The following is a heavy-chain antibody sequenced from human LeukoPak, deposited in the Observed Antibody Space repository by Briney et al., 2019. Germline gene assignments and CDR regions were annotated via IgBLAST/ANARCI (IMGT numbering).Heavy chain of an antibody. CDR2: ISSSTSTI. V-gene: IGHV3-48*01. CDR3: ARDLGYYGSGSSSH. J-gene: IGHJ4*02. Sequence: GGSLRLSCAASGFTFSTYAMSWVRQAPGKGLEWVSYISSSTSTIYYADSVEGRFTISRDNAKNSLYLQMNSLRAEDTAVYYCARDLGYYGSGSSSHWGQGTLVTVSS. CDR1: GFTFSTYA. D-gene: IGHD3-10*01.